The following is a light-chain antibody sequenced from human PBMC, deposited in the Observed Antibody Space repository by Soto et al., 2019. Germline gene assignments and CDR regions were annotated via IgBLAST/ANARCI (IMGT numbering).Light chain of an antibody. CDR3: SSYAGSNNFV. CDR2: EVS. V-gene: IGLV2-8*01. J-gene: IGLJ1*01. Sequence: QSVLTQPPSASGSPGQSVTISCTGTSSDVGAYNYVSWYQQHPGKAPKVMIFEVSKRPSGVPDRFSGSKSGNTASLTVSGLQDEDEADYYCSSYAGSNNFVFGTGTKVTVL. CDR1: SSDVGAYNY.